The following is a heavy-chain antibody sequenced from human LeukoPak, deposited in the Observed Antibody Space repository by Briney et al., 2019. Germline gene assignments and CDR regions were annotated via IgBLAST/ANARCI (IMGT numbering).Heavy chain of an antibody. CDR3: ATRGDFSDSSGNSDDALDI. Sequence: PSETLSLTCAVYGGSFSGYYWSWIRQPPRKGLEWIGEINHSGSTNYNPSLKSRVTISVDTSKNQFSLKLSSVTAADTAVYYCATRGDFSDSSGNSDDALDIWGPGTMVTVSS. D-gene: IGHD4-23*01. V-gene: IGHV4-34*01. CDR1: GGSFSGYY. CDR2: INHSGST. J-gene: IGHJ3*02.